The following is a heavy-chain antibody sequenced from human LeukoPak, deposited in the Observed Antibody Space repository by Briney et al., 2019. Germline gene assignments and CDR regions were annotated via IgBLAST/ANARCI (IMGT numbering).Heavy chain of an antibody. D-gene: IGHD2-15*01. Sequence: GASVKVSCKASGYTFTSCGISWVRQAPGQGLEWMGWISAYNGNTNYAQKLQGRVTMTTDTSTSTAYMELRSLRSDDTAVYYCARDCSGGSCYDGVDYWGQGTLVTV. CDR1: GYTFTSCG. J-gene: IGHJ4*02. CDR2: ISAYNGNT. CDR3: ARDCSGGSCYDGVDY. V-gene: IGHV1-18*01.